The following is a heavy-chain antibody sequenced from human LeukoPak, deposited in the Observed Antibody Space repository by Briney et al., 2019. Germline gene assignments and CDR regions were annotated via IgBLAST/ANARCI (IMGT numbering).Heavy chain of an antibody. CDR2: INHRGGSK. Sequence: GASVKVSCKASGYTFTSYYMHWVRQAPGQGLEWMGIINHRGGSKSYAQKFQGGVTMTRDTSTSTVYMELSSLRSEDTAVYYCASGYSSSSNWFDPWGQGTLVTVSS. D-gene: IGHD6-6*01. CDR1: GYTFTSYY. V-gene: IGHV1-46*03. CDR3: ASGYSSSSNWFDP. J-gene: IGHJ5*02.